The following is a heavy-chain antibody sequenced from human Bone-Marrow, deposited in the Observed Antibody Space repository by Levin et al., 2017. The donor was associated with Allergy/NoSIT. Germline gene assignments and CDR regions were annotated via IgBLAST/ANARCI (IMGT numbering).Heavy chain of an antibody. J-gene: IGHJ4*02. V-gene: IGHV3-7*01. D-gene: IGHD6-13*01. CDR1: GFTFSNYW. Sequence: LSLTCAASGFTFSNYWMSWVRQAPGKGLEWVANIRQEGSEKYYVDSVKGRFTISRDNAKNSLYLQMNSLRAEDTSVYFCARYHASSSWYSWDYWGQGTLVTVSS. CDR2: IRQEGSEK. CDR3: ARYHASSSWYSWDY.